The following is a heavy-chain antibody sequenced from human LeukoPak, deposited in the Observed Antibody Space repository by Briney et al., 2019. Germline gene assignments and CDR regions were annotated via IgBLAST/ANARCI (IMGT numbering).Heavy chain of an antibody. CDR1: GFTFDDYA. CDR2: ISWNSGSI. D-gene: IGHD6-13*01. CDR3: AKGQQLVPGAYFDY. J-gene: IGHJ4*02. V-gene: IGHV3-9*03. Sequence: PGRSLRLSCAASGFTFDDYAMHWVRQAPGKGLEWVSGISWNSGSIGYADSVKGRFTISRDNAKNSLYLQMNSLRAEDMALYYCAKGQQLVPGAYFDYWGQGTLVTVSS.